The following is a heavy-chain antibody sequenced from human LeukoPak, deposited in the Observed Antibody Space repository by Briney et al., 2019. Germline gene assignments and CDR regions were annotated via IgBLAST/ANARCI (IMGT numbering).Heavy chain of an antibody. J-gene: IGHJ6*03. Sequence: ASVKVSCKASGYTFTGYYMHWVRQAPGQGLEWMGWINPSSGGTNYAQKFQGRVTMTRDTSISTAYMELSRPRSDDTAVYYCATNFPVLRYFDWLFAPSPDYYMDVWGKGTTVTISS. D-gene: IGHD3-9*01. CDR2: INPSSGGT. CDR1: GYTFTGYY. CDR3: ATNFPVLRYFDWLFAPSPDYYMDV. V-gene: IGHV1-2*02.